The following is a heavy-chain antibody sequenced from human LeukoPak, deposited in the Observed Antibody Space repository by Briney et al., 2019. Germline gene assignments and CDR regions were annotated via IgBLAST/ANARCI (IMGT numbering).Heavy chain of an antibody. CDR1: GYTLTSYW. D-gene: IGHD3-10*01. Sequence: GESLQISCEGSGYTLTSYWIGWVRQMPGKGLEWMGIIYPGDFDTRYSPSFQGQVTISADKSISTAYLQWSSLKASDTAMYYCATGYGSGSYLADYWGQGTLVTVSS. J-gene: IGHJ4*02. CDR3: ATGYGSGSYLADY. CDR2: IYPGDFDT. V-gene: IGHV5-51*01.